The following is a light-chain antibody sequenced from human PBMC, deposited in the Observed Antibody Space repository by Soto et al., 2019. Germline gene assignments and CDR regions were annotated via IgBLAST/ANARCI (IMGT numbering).Light chain of an antibody. CDR2: AAS. CDR3: QQYYSYPIT. V-gene: IGKV1-5*01. Sequence: DIQMTQSPSTLPASVGDRVTINCRASQTISIWLAWYQQKPGKAPKLLIYAASTLQSGVPSRFSGSGSGTDFTLTISCLQSEDFATYYCQQYYSYPITFGQGTRVEIK. J-gene: IGKJ5*01. CDR1: QTISIW.